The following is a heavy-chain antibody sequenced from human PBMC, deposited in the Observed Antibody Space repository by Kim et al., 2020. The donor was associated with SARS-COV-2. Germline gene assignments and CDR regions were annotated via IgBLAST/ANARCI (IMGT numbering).Heavy chain of an antibody. Sequence: RKSLVTISVDTSKNQFSLKLSSVTAADTAVYYCARGRGDYGDYYYGMDVWGQGTTVTVSS. V-gene: IGHV4-31*01. J-gene: IGHJ6*02. CDR3: ARGRGDYGDYYYGMDV. D-gene: IGHD4-17*01.